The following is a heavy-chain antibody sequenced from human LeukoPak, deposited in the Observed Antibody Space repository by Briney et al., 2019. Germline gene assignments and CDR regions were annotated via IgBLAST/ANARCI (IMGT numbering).Heavy chain of an antibody. V-gene: IGHV4-4*02. D-gene: IGHD3-22*01. J-gene: IGHJ3*02. CDR3: ARAEYYYDSSGTNDAFDI. Sequence: SGTLSLTCAVSGGSISTAHWWNWVRQSPGKGLEWIGEIYHRGNSNYNPSLKSRVSISVDTSKNQFSLKVTSLTAADTAVYYCARAEYYYDSSGTNDAFDIWGQGTMVTVSS. CDR1: GGSISTAHW. CDR2: IYHRGNS.